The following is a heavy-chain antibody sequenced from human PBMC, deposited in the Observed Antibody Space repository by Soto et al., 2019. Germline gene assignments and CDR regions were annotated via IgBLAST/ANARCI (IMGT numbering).Heavy chain of an antibody. J-gene: IGHJ3*02. CDR2: IYYSGSA. D-gene: IGHD4-17*01. Sequence: QVQLQESGPGLVKPSQTLSLTCTVSGGSISSGGYYWSWIRQHPGKGLEWIGYIYYSGSAYYNPSLKSRVTISVDTSKNQSSLKLSSVTAADTAVYYCARDQGTTVTNDAFDIWGQGTMVTVSS. CDR3: ARDQGTTVTNDAFDI. V-gene: IGHV4-31*03. CDR1: GGSISSGGYY.